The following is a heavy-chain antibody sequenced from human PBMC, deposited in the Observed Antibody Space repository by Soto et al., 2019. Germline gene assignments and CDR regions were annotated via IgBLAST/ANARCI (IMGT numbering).Heavy chain of an antibody. CDR2: MNPINGAT. Sequence: ASVKVSCKASGYDFTAYDINWVRQASGRGLEWMGWMNPINGATGRARRFQGRVSMTRNTATATAYLELTSLRSDDSAVYFCGRGPSPRAPAGGTPYYYSMDVWGQVTTVTVSS. CDR3: GRGPSPRAPAGGTPYYYSMDV. CDR1: GYDFTAYD. D-gene: IGHD2-2*01. V-gene: IGHV1-8*02. J-gene: IGHJ6*03.